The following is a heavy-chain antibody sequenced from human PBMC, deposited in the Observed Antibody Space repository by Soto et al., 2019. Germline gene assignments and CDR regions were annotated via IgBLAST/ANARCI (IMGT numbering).Heavy chain of an antibody. CDR3: ARDGARDRYGDYVRGWFDP. V-gene: IGHV1-69*01. J-gene: IGHJ5*02. D-gene: IGHD4-17*01. CDR2: IIPIFGTA. Sequence: QVQLVQSGAEVKKPGSSVKVSCKASGGTFSSYAISWVRQAPGQGLEWMGGIIPIFGTANYAQKFQGRVTITADESTSTAYMELSSLRSEDTAVYYCARDGARDRYGDYVRGWFDPWGQETLVTVSS. CDR1: GGTFSSYA.